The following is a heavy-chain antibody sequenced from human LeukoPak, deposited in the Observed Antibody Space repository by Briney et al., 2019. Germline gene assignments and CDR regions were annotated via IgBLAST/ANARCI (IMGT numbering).Heavy chain of an antibody. D-gene: IGHD2-2*01. CDR1: GGTFSSYA. V-gene: IGHV1-69*05. CDR3: ARGPLRKYQLPFDP. Sequence: ASVKVSCKASGGTFSSYAISWVRQAPGQGLEWMGGIIPIFGTANYAQKFQGRVTITTDESTSTAYMELSSLRSEDTAVYYCARGPLRKYQLPFDPWGQGTLVTVSS. CDR2: IIPIFGTA. J-gene: IGHJ5*02.